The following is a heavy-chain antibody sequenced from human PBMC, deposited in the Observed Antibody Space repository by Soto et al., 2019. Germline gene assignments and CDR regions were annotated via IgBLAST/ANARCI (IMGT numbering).Heavy chain of an antibody. D-gene: IGHD1-7*01. CDR3: ARRNYPSWFDP. V-gene: IGHV4-59*08. J-gene: IGHJ5*02. Sequence: SETLSLTCTVSGGSISSYYWSWIRQPPGKGLEWIGYIYYSGSTNYNPSLKSRVTISVDTSKNQFSLKLSSVTAADTAVYYCARRNYPSWFDPWCQGTLHNVSS. CDR2: IYYSGST. CDR1: GGSISSYY.